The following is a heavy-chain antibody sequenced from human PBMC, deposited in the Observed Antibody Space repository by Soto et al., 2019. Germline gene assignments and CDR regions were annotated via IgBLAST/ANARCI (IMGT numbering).Heavy chain of an antibody. CDR3: ARGPSQWQSSALDS. D-gene: IGHD6-6*01. J-gene: IGHJ4*02. Sequence: ASVKVSCKASGFTFTNYYMHWVRQAPGQGLEWMGIINAGGGSANSAQKFQGRVTMTRDTSANTLSLELSSLTSEDTAVYYCARGPSQWQSSALDSWGQGTLVTVSS. V-gene: IGHV1-46*01. CDR2: INAGGGSA. CDR1: GFTFTNYY.